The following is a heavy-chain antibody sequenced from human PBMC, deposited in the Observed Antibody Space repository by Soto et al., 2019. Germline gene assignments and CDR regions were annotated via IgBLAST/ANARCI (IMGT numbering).Heavy chain of an antibody. CDR2: IYWDDDK. CDR1: GFSLSTSGVG. D-gene: IGHD3-16*02. V-gene: IGHV2-5*02. Sequence: SGPTLVNPTQTLTLTCTFSGFSLSTSGVGVGWIRQPPGKALEWLALIYWDDDKRYSPSLKSRLTITKDTSKNQVVLTMTNMDPVDTATYYCAHREPTMRYQYNWFDPWGQGTLVTVSS. J-gene: IGHJ5*02. CDR3: AHREPTMRYQYNWFDP.